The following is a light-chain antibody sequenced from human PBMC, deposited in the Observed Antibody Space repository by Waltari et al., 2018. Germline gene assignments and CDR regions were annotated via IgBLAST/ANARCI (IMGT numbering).Light chain of an antibody. Sequence: EIVLTQSPGTLSLSPGERATLSCRASQRVSRTWAWYQQKPGQAPKLLIYDASSRATGIPDRVSGSGSGTDFSLTISRLEPEDFAVYYCQKYGTRPATFGQGTKVEVK. J-gene: IGKJ1*01. CDR1: QRVSRTW. V-gene: IGKV3-20*01. CDR2: DAS. CDR3: QKYGTRPAT.